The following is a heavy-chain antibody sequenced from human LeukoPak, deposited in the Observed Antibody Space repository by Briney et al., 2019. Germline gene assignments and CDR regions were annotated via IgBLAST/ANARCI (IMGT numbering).Heavy chain of an antibody. CDR2: IKEDGSKK. J-gene: IGHJ3*02. V-gene: IGHV3-7*01. CDR1: GFTFSDYW. D-gene: IGHD2-2*01. CDR3: ARAGYAAAFDI. Sequence: GRSLRLSCVASGFTFSDYWMTWVRQAPGKGLEWMANIKEDGSKKDYGDSLRGRITISRDNSKNSLSLQMNSLRAEDTAVYYCARAGYAAAFDIWGQGTMVTVSS.